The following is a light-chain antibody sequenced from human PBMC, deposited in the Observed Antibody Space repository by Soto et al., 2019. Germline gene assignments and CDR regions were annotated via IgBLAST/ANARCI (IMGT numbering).Light chain of an antibody. CDR2: EAS. CDR3: KHYSSYSKYG. J-gene: IGKJ2*03. CDR1: QSITKW. V-gene: IGKV1-5*03. Sequence: DIQMTQSPSTLSASVGDRVTITCRASQSITKWLAWYQQKPGKAPKLLIYEASILEGGVPSRFSGSGSGTDFTLTISSLQPDDSATYLCKHYSSYSKYGFGKGTKMETK.